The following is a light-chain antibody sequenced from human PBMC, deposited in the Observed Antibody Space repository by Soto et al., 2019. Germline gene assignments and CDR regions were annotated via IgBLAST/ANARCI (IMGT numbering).Light chain of an antibody. J-gene: IGKJ1*01. CDR2: GAS. Sequence: EIATTQAPWTLSTSPGERATLSCSASQSVSSSYLAWYQQKPGQAPRLLIYGASSRATGIPDRFSGSGSGTDFTLTISRLEPEDFAVYYCQQYGSSPWTFGQGTKVDI. CDR1: QSVSSSY. V-gene: IGKV3-20*01. CDR3: QQYGSSPWT.